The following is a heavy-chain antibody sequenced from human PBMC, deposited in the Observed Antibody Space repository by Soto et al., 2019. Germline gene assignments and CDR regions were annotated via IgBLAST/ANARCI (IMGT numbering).Heavy chain of an antibody. V-gene: IGHV1-69*13. CDR1: EGTFSSYA. D-gene: IGHD6-13*01. CDR3: AMGAGYSSSWYWFDP. Sequence: ASVKVSCKASEGTFSSYAISWVRQAPGQGLEWMGGIIPIFGTANYAQKFQGRVTITADESTSTAYMELSSLRSEDTAVYYCAMGAGYSSSWYWFDPWGQGTLVTVSS. J-gene: IGHJ5*02. CDR2: IIPIFGTA.